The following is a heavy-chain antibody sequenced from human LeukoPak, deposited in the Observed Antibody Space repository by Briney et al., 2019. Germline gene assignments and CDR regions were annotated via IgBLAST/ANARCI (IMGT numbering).Heavy chain of an antibody. D-gene: IGHD3-22*01. CDR2: IYYSGST. CDR3: ARYDSSGYYFDY. Sequence: SETLSLTCTVSGGSISSYYWSWIRQPPGKGLEWIGYIYYSGSTDYNPSLKSRVTISVDTSKNQFSLKLSSVAAADTAVYYCARYDSSGYYFDYWGQGTLVTVSS. CDR1: GGSISSYY. J-gene: IGHJ4*02. V-gene: IGHV4-59*01.